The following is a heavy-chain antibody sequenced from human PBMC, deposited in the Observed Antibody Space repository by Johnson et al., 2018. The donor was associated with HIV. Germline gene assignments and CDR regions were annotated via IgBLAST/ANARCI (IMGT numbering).Heavy chain of an antibody. CDR1: GFTFSSYW. D-gene: IGHD6-19*01. CDR3: TTDLQWLVRDGAFDI. V-gene: IGHV3-74*01. J-gene: IGHJ3*02. CDR2: INSDESST. Sequence: VQLVESGGGVVQPGRSLRLSCAASGFTFSSYWMHWVRQAPGKGLVWVSSINSDESSTNYADSVKGRFTISRDNSKNTLYLQMNSLKTEDTAVYYCTTDLQWLVRDGAFDIWGQGTMVTVSS.